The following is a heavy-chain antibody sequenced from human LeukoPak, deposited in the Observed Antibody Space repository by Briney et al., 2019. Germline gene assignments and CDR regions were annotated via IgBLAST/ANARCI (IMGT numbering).Heavy chain of an antibody. CDR1: GYRFSSYY. Sequence: ASVKVSCKASGYRFSSYYIHWVRQAPGEGLEWMGMINPTGGRTRYAQRFQGRVTMARDTSTSTVDMELSSLKSEDTAVYYCTRTQYDSGGNFYFDNWGQGTLVTVSS. V-gene: IGHV1-46*01. J-gene: IGHJ4*02. D-gene: IGHD3-22*01. CDR3: TRTQYDSGGNFYFDN. CDR2: INPTGGRT.